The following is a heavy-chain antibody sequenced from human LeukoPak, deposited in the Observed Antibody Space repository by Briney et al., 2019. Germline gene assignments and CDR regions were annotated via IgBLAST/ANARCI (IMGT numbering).Heavy chain of an antibody. CDR3: AAARTHHGDYGGHEGEYFDY. CDR2: IIPILGIA. J-gene: IGHJ4*02. CDR1: GGTFSSYA. Sequence: GASVKVSCKASGGTFSSYAISWVRQAPGQGLEWMGRIIPILGIANYAQKFQGRVTITADKSTSTAYMELSSLRSEDTAVYYCAAARTHHGDYGGHEGEYFDYWGQGTLVTVSS. D-gene: IGHD4-23*01. V-gene: IGHV1-69*04.